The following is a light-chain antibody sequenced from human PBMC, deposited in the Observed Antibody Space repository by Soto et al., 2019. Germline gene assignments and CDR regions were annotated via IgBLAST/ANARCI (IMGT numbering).Light chain of an antibody. CDR1: QSISSY. CDR2: DAS. J-gene: IGKJ5*01. V-gene: IGKV3-11*01. CDR3: QQYNNWPPIT. Sequence: VCTQTQATLSLSPVERPAQSCRASQSISSYLAWYQQKPGQAPRLLIYDASNRATGIPARFSGSGSGTEFTLTISSLQSEDFAVYYCQQYNNWPPITFGQGRLLEVK.